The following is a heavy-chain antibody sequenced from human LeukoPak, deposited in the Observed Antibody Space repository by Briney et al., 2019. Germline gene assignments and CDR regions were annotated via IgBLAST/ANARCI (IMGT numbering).Heavy chain of an antibody. Sequence: SETLSRTCTVSGGSISSYYWSWIRQPPGKGLEWIGYIYYSGSTNYNPSLKSRVTISVDTSKNQFSLKLSSVTAADTAVYYCARLGPMVRGVIITDYYYGMDVWGQGTTVTVSS. CDR2: IYYSGST. J-gene: IGHJ6*02. CDR3: ARLGPMVRGVIITDYYYGMDV. V-gene: IGHV4-59*01. CDR1: GGSISSYY. D-gene: IGHD3-10*01.